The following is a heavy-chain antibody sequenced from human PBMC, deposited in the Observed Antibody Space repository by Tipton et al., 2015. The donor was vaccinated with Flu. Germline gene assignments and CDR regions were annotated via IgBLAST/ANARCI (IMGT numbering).Heavy chain of an antibody. CDR2: IYTTGST. V-gene: IGHV4-4*07. D-gene: IGHD6-19*01. CDR1: GDSITYYY. Sequence: TLSLTCTVSGDSITYYYWTWIRQPAGKGLEWIGRIYTTGSTNYNPSLQSRVTMSLDTSKNQFSLKLSSVTAADTAVYYCATKFAYSSGWEPLDYWGQGTLVTVSS. CDR3: ATKFAYSSGWEPLDY. J-gene: IGHJ4*02.